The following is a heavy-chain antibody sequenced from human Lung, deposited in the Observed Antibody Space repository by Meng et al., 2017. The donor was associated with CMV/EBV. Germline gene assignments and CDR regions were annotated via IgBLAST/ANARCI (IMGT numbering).Heavy chain of an antibody. D-gene: IGHD3-16*01. CDR1: GGSNTNGDYY. V-gene: IGHV4-30-4*01. CDR2: VYYTGTT. J-gene: IGHJ4*02. Sequence: TVSGGSNTNGDYYWSWIRQPPGKGLEWIGYVYYTGTTYYNPSLKSRLTISIDTSKNQFSLHLRSVTAADTAVYYCARDYTEGDYFDYWGQGALVTVSS. CDR3: ARDYTEGDYFDY.